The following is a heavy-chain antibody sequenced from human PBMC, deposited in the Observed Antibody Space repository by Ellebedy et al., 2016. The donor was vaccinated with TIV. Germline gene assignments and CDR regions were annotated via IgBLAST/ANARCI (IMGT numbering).Heavy chain of an antibody. CDR1: GGSISSYY. V-gene: IGHV4-59*01. J-gene: IGHJ6*02. D-gene: IGHD1-14*01. CDR3: ARANPRYYYYGMDV. Sequence: SETLSITCTVSGGSISSYYWSWIRQPPGKGLEWIGYIYYSGSTNYNPSLKSRVTISVDTSKNQFSLKLSSVTAADTAVYYCARANPRYYYYGMDVWGQGTTVTVSS. CDR2: IYYSGST.